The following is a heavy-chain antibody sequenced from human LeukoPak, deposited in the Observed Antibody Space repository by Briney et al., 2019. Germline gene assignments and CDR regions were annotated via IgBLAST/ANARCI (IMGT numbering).Heavy chain of an antibody. Sequence: GSLRLSCAASGFTFSNAWMNWVRQAPGKGLEWVGRIKSNTDGETTNYAAPVKDRFTISRDDSKNTLYLQMNSLKTEDTAVYYCTTYGSGNAHYWGQGTLVTVSS. CDR1: GFTFSNAW. J-gene: IGHJ4*02. V-gene: IGHV3-15*01. CDR3: TTYGSGNAHY. D-gene: IGHD3-10*01. CDR2: IKSNTDGETT.